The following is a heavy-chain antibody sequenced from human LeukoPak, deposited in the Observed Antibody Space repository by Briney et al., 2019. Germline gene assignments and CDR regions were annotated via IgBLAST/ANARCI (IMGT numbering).Heavy chain of an antibody. V-gene: IGHV4-61*02. J-gene: IGHJ3*02. Sequence: SETLSLTCTVSGAPVSSGPYFWSWIRQPAGKGVEWIGRIFTSGGPNYNPSLKSRVTVSTDTSKNQFSLKLSSVTATDTAVYYCARERAGEGALDIWGQGTMVTVSS. CDR1: GAPVSSGPYF. CDR2: IFTSGGP. CDR3: ARERAGEGALDI. D-gene: IGHD3-10*01.